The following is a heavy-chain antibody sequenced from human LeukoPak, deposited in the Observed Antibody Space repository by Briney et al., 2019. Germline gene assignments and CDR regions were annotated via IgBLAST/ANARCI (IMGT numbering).Heavy chain of an antibody. CDR3: AKGIAAADDY. D-gene: IGHD6-13*01. J-gene: IGHJ4*02. V-gene: IGHV3-23*01. CDR1: GFTVSSNY. CDR2: ISGSGGST. Sequence: GGSLRLSCAASGFTVSSNYMSWVRQAPGKGLEWVSAISGSGGSTYYADSVKGRFTISRDNSKNTLYLQMNSLRAEDTAVYYCAKGIAAADDYWGQGTLVTVSS.